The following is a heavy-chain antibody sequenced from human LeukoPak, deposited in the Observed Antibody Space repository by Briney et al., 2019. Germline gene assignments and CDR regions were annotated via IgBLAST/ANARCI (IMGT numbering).Heavy chain of an antibody. V-gene: IGHV3-48*03. J-gene: IGHJ4*02. CDR2: ISCSGNSI. CDR3: ARGVNYYDRSTYFFSY. D-gene: IGHD3-22*01. Sequence: PGGSLRLSCAASGFTFSSYEMIWVRQAPGEGVEGVSYISCSGNSIYYGDCEKRVFNISRDYAEHSVYLQMYRLRAEDTGVYYCARGVNYYDRSTYFFSYWGQGTLATVSS. CDR1: GFTFSSYE.